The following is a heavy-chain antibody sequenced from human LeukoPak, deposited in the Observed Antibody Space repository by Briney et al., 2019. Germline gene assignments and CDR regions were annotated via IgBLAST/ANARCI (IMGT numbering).Heavy chain of an antibody. J-gene: IGHJ5*02. CDR3: ARFIAAAGGNWFDP. Sequence: SETLSLTCTVSGGSMSYYYWSWIRQLPGKGLEWIGYIYYSGSTNYNPSLKSRVTISVDTSKNQFSLKLSSVTAADTAVYYCARFIAAAGGNWFDPWGQGTLVTVSS. D-gene: IGHD6-13*01. V-gene: IGHV4-59*08. CDR2: IYYSGST. CDR1: GGSMSYYY.